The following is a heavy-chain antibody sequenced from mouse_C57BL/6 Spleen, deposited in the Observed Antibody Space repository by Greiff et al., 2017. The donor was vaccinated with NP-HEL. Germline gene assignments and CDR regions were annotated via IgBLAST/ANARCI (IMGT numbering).Heavy chain of an antibody. CDR2: IYPGDGDT. CDR3: ARRHGYAMDY. CDR1: GYAFSSSW. Sequence: QVQLQQSGPELVKPGASVKISCKASGYAFSSSWMNWVKQRPGKGLEWIGRIYPGDGDTNYNGKFKGKATLTADKSSSTAYMQLSSLTSEDSAVYFCARRHGYAMDYWGQGTSVTVSS. D-gene: IGHD6-1*01. J-gene: IGHJ4*01. V-gene: IGHV1-82*01.